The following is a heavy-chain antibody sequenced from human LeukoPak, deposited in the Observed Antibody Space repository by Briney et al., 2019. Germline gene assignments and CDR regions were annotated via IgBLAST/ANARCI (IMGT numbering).Heavy chain of an antibody. Sequence: GRSLRLSCAASGFTFSSYGMHWVRQAPGKGLEWVAVIWYDGSNKYYADSVKGRFTISRDNSKNTLYLQMNSLKTEDTAVYYCTTDPRSGSPWGQGTLVTVSS. CDR1: GFTFSSYG. CDR3: TTDPRSGSP. CDR2: IWYDGSNK. V-gene: IGHV3-33*01. D-gene: IGHD1-26*01. J-gene: IGHJ5*02.